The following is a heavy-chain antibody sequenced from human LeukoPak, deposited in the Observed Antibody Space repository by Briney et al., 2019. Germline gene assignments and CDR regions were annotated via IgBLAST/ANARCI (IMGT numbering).Heavy chain of an antibody. D-gene: IGHD6-19*01. CDR3: ARAEAVANNAFDI. J-gene: IGHJ3*02. Sequence: ASVKVSCKASGYTFTGYYMHWVRQAPGQGLEWMGWINPNSGGTNYAQKFQGRVTMTRDTSISTAYMELSRLRSDDTAVCYCARAEAVANNAFDIWGQGTMVTVSS. CDR1: GYTFTGYY. V-gene: IGHV1-2*02. CDR2: INPNSGGT.